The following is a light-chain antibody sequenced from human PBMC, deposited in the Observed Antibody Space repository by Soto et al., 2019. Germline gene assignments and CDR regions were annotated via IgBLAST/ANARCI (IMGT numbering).Light chain of an antibody. CDR3: QQYGSSPLYT. Sequence: EIVLTQSPGTLSLSPGERATLSCRASQSVSSSYLAWYQQKPGQAPRLLIYGAYSRATGIPDRFSGSASGTDFTLTISRVEPEDFAVYYCQQYGSSPLYTIGQGTKLEIK. CDR1: QSVSSSY. CDR2: GAY. J-gene: IGKJ2*01. V-gene: IGKV3-20*01.